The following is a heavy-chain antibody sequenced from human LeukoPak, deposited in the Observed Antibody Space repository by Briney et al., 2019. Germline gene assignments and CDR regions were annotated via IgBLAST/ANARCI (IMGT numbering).Heavy chain of an antibody. Sequence: EGSLRLSCVASGFTFNNAGMSWVRQAPGKGLEWVGRIRSKTDGGTTDYAAPVKGRFTISRDDSKNTLYLEMNSLTTDDTAVYYCSTGSRDPRYYWGQGTLVTVSS. J-gene: IGHJ4*02. CDR1: GFTFNNAG. D-gene: IGHD5-24*01. CDR2: IRSKTDGGTT. V-gene: IGHV3-15*01. CDR3: STGSRDPRYY.